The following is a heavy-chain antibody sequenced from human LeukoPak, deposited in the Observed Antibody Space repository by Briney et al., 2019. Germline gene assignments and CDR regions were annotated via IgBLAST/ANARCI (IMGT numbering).Heavy chain of an antibody. V-gene: IGHV3-21*01. Sequence: MAGGSLRLSCAASGFSFSSYSMNWVRQAPGKGLEWVSSISSCSSYIYYADSVKGRFTISRDNAKNSLYLQMNSLRAEDTAVYYCARDPEYYGSGSADYWGQGTLVTVSS. CDR1: GFSFSSYS. D-gene: IGHD3-10*01. J-gene: IGHJ4*02. CDR3: ARDPEYYGSGSADY. CDR2: ISSCSSYI.